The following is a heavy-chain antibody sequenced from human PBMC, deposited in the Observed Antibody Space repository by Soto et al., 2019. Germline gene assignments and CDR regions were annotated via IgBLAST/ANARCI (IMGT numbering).Heavy chain of an antibody. CDR2: VSNEGSK. CDR3: TATPRNGMGV. V-gene: IGHV3-74*01. J-gene: IGHJ6*02. CDR1: GYRVSDYW. Sequence: EVQLVESGGGLVQPGGSLRLACAGSGYRVSDYWMHWVRQAPGKGLVWVSRVSNEGSKEYADFVKGRFTLSKYNAKNTVYLEMDSLSVEDTALYYCTATPRNGMGVWGQGTKVTVAS.